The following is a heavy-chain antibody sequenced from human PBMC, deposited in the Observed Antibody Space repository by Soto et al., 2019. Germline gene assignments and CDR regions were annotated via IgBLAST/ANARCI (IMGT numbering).Heavy chain of an antibody. D-gene: IGHD3-10*01. V-gene: IGHV3-23*01. CDR1: GFTFSSYA. J-gene: IGHJ4*02. CDR2: ISGSGGST. Sequence: PGGSLRLSCAASGFTFSSYAMSWVRQAPGKGLEWVSAISGSGGSTYYADSVKGRFTISRDNSENTLYLQMNSLRAEDTAVYYCAKTQAGHMVRGVLDYWGQGTLVTVSS. CDR3: AKTQAGHMVRGVLDY.